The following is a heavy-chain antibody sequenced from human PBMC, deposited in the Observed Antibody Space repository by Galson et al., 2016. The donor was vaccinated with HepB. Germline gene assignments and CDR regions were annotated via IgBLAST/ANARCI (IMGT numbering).Heavy chain of an antibody. CDR2: IKEDGSEK. J-gene: IGHJ3*02. V-gene: IGHV3-7*01. D-gene: IGHD2-8*01. Sequence: SLRLSCAGSGFTFSSNWMSWVRRAPGKGLEWVANIKEDGSEKYYVDSVKGRFTISRDNAKNSLFLQMNSLRAEDKAVDYCARDSGYCTNIDCNGDAFDIWGQGTMVTVSS. CDR3: ARDSGYCTNIDCNGDAFDI. CDR1: GFTFSSNW.